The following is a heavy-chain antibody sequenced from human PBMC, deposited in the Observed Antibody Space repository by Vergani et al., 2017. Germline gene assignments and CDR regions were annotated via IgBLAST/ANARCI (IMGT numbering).Heavy chain of an antibody. J-gene: IGHJ6*03. Sequence: QVQLQESGPGVVKPSQTLSLTCAVSGGSISSGDHCWTWIRQRPGKGLEWIGYIFYSGTTYDNPSLRSRLTISVDTSQNQFSLKLRSVTAADTAVYYCARVDTXVPATSLFYYMDVWGKGTTVVVSS. CDR1: GGSISSGDHC. D-gene: IGHD6-25*01. V-gene: IGHV4-31*11. CDR3: ARVDTXVPATSLFYYMDV. CDR2: IFYSGTT.